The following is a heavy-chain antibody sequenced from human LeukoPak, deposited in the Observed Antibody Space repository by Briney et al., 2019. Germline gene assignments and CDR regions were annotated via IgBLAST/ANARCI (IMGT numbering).Heavy chain of an antibody. Sequence: GGSLRLSCAASRFTFDNFAMHWVRQAPGKGLEWVSGISWNSGSIGYADSVKGRFTISRDNAKNTLYLQMNSLRAEDTALYYCVRGQATAWGLDYWGQGTLVTVSS. V-gene: IGHV3-9*01. CDR2: ISWNSGSI. D-gene: IGHD6-13*01. J-gene: IGHJ4*02. CDR3: VRGQATAWGLDY. CDR1: RFTFDNFA.